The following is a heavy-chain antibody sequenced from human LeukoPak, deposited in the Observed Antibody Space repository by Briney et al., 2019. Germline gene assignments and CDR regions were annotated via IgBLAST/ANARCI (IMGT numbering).Heavy chain of an antibody. Sequence: PGGSLRLSCAASGFTFSSYAMSWVRQAPGKGLEWVSAISGSGGSTYYADSVKGRFTISRDNSKNTLYLQMNSLRAEDTAVYYCAKVVRGSIAAQGFDYWGQGTLVTVSS. V-gene: IGHV3-23*01. CDR3: AKVVRGSIAAQGFDY. J-gene: IGHJ4*02. CDR2: ISGSGGST. CDR1: GFTFSSYA. D-gene: IGHD6-6*01.